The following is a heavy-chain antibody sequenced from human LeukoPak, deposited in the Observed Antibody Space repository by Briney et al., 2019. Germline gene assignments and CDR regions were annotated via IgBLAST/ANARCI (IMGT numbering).Heavy chain of an antibody. D-gene: IGHD3-22*01. CDR2: ISSNGGST. CDR3: ARGIQNYYDSSGYPMDV. V-gene: IGHV3-64*01. Sequence: GGSLRLSCAASGFTFSSYAMHWVRQAPGKGLEYVSAISSNGGSTYYANSVKGRFTISRDNSKNTLYLQMGSLRAEDMAVYYCARGIQNYYDSSGYPMDVWGKGTTVTVSS. CDR1: GFTFSSYA. J-gene: IGHJ6*04.